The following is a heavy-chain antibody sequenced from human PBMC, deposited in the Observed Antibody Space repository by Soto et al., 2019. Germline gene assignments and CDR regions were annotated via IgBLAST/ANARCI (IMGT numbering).Heavy chain of an antibody. D-gene: IGHD2-15*01. CDR3: ARLVVVAPVASA. J-gene: IGHJ5*02. Sequence: SSETLSLTCSVSGGSINYNSYYWGWIRQPPGKGLEWVGGIFYTGTTYYSPSLKDRVTISVDTSKNSFSLNLTSLTAADTAVYLFARLVVVAPVASASGQGTLVTVSS. V-gene: IGHV4-39*01. CDR1: GGSINYNSYY. CDR2: IFYTGTT.